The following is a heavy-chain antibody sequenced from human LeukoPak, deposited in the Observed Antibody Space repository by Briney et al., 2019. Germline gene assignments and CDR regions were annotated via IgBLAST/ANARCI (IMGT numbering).Heavy chain of an antibody. CDR2: ISGGGGGT. CDR3: AKDPPSQLRFLEWLSGSPYYFDY. V-gene: IGHV3-23*01. Sequence: GGSLRLSCAASGFTFSNYAMSWVRQAPGKGLEWVSAISGGGGGTYYAGSVKGRFTISRDNSENTLYLQMNSLRAEDTAVYYCAKDPPSQLRFLEWLSGSPYYFDYWGQGTLVTVSS. CDR1: GFTFSNYA. J-gene: IGHJ4*02. D-gene: IGHD3-3*01.